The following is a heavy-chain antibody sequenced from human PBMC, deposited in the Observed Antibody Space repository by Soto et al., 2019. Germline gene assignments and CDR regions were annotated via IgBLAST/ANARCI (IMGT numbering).Heavy chain of an antibody. CDR1: GGSFSGYY. J-gene: IGHJ6*02. V-gene: IGHV4-34*01. CDR3: ARGESLYYYYYYGMDV. Sequence: SETLSLTCAVYGGSFSGYYWSWIRQPPGKGLEWIGEINHSGSTNYNPSLKSRVTISVDTSKNQFSLKLSSVTAADTAVYYCARGESLYYYYYYGMDVWGQGTTVTVSS. CDR2: INHSGST.